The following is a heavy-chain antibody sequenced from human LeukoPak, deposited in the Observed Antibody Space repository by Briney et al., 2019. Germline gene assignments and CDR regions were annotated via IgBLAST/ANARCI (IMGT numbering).Heavy chain of an antibody. D-gene: IGHD1-1*01. Sequence: AASVKVSCKASGYTFTSYGISWVRQAPGQGLEWMGWISAYNGNTNYAQKLQGRVTMTTDTSTSTAYMELRSLRSDDTAVYYCARYLSGYNWKDTLGDYWGQGTLVTVSS. CDR2: ISAYNGNT. V-gene: IGHV1-18*04. J-gene: IGHJ4*02. CDR1: GYTFTSYG. CDR3: ARYLSGYNWKDTLGDY.